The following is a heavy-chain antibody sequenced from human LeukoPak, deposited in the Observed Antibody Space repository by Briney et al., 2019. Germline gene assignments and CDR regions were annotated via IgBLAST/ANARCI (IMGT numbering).Heavy chain of an antibody. CDR3: ARDHYGDAYYFDY. J-gene: IGHJ4*02. D-gene: IGHD4-17*01. CDR1: GFTFNDYW. CDR2: INKDGGEK. V-gene: IGHV3-7*01. Sequence: GGSLRLSCAASGFTFNDYWMTWVRQAPGKGLEWVANINKDGGEKYYVDSVKGRFTISRDNAKNSLYLQMNSLRAEDTAVYYCARDHYGDAYYFDYWGQGTLVTVSS.